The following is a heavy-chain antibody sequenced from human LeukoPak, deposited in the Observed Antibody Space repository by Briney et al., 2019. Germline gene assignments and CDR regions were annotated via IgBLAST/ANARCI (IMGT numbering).Heavy chain of an antibody. Sequence: GASVKVSCKASGYTFTDYYIHWVRQAPGQGLEWMGWINPNSGVTNYAQKFQDRVTMTRDTSVTTAYMELSRLRSDDTAIYYCARDSGYTSGWFYPYWGQGTLVTVSS. J-gene: IGHJ4*02. D-gene: IGHD6-19*01. V-gene: IGHV1-2*02. CDR1: GYTFTDYY. CDR3: ARDSGYTSGWFYPY. CDR2: INPNSGVT.